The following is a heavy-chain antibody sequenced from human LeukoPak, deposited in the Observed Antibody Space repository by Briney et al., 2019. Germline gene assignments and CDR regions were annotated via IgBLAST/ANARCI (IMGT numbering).Heavy chain of an antibody. D-gene: IGHD3-22*01. V-gene: IGHV1-69*05. CDR2: IIPIFGTA. CDR1: GDTFSSYA. Sequence: SVKVSCKASGDTFSSYAISWVRQAPGQGLEWMGGIIPIFGTANYAQKFQGRVTITTDESTSTAYMELSSLRSEDTAVYYCARVTYYYDSSGYYYPMDYWGQGTLVTVSS. CDR3: ARVTYYYDSSGYYYPMDY. J-gene: IGHJ4*02.